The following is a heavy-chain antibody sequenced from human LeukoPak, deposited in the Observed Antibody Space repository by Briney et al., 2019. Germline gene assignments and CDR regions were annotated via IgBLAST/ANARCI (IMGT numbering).Heavy chain of an antibody. CDR2: VYTGEYT. CDR3: ARHRPILADFDY. Sequence: KPSETLSLTCSVSGVSSYYWGWIRQPPGKGLEWIGSVYTGEYTYYSSALKGRVNISVDTPNKQFSLKLNSVTAADTAVYYCARHRPILADFDYWGQGILVIVSS. CDR1: GVSSYY. J-gene: IGHJ4*02. V-gene: IGHV4-39*01.